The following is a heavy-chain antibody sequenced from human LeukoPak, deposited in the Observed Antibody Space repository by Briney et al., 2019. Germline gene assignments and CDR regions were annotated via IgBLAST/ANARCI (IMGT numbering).Heavy chain of an antibody. CDR3: ARDAAGYDILTGYVYYYYMDV. V-gene: IGHV4-59*11. J-gene: IGHJ6*03. Sequence: SETLSLTCTVSGGSISSHYWGWIRQPPGKGLDWIGYSYYSGSTNYNPSLKSRVTISVDTSKNQFSLKLSSVTAADTAVYYCARDAAGYDILTGYVYYYYMDVWGKGTTVTVSS. D-gene: IGHD3-9*01. CDR1: GGSISSHY. CDR2: SYYSGST.